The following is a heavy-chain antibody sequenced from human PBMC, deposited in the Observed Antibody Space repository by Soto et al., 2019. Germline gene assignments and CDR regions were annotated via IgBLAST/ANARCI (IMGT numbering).Heavy chain of an antibody. CDR1: GGTFSSYA. CDR3: ALFGARGVINPLGY. D-gene: IGHD3-10*01. V-gene: IGHV1-69*13. CDR2: IIPIFGTA. Sequence: SVKVFCKASGGTFSSYAISWVRQAPGQGLEWMGGIIPIFGTANYAQKFQGRVTITADESTSTAYMELSSLRSEETAVYYCALFGARGVINPLGYCGRRSLGPVSA. J-gene: IGHJ4*02.